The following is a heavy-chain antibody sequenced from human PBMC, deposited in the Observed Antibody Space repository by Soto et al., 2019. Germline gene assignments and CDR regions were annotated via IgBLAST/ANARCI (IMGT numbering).Heavy chain of an antibody. D-gene: IGHD5-18*01. V-gene: IGHV3-23*01. CDR2: ISNSGGST. Sequence: EVQLLDSGGGLVQPGGSLRLSCAASGFSFSDYAMTWVRQVPGKGLEWVSVISNSGGSTYYADSVKGRFTISRDNSKNRLYLQMNSLRAEDTAIYYCTRRWLADFWGQGTLVTVSS. CDR3: TRRWLADF. J-gene: IGHJ4*02. CDR1: GFSFSDYA.